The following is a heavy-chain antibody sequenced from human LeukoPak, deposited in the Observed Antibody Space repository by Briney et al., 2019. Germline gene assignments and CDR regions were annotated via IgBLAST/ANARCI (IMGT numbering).Heavy chain of an antibody. CDR1: GGTFSSYA. Sequence: SVKVSCKASGGTFSSYAISWVRQAPGQGLEWMGGIIPIFGTANYTQKFLGRVTITADESTSTAYMELSSLRSEDTAVYYCARSGYSSGWYRLNYFDYWGQGTLVTVSS. V-gene: IGHV1-69*13. D-gene: IGHD6-19*01. CDR2: IIPIFGTA. J-gene: IGHJ4*02. CDR3: ARSGYSSGWYRLNYFDY.